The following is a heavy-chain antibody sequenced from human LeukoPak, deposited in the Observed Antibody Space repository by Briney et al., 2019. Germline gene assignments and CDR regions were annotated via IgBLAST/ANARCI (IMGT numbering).Heavy chain of an antibody. D-gene: IGHD6-13*01. Sequence: SETLSLTCTVSGGSISSYYWSWIRQPPGKGLEWIGYIYYSGSANYNPSLKSRVTISVDTSKNQFSLKLSCVTAADTAVYYCARGSIAAAEGSHWFDPWGQGTLVTVSS. CDR1: GGSISSYY. J-gene: IGHJ5*02. V-gene: IGHV4-59*01. CDR2: IYYSGSA. CDR3: ARGSIAAAEGSHWFDP.